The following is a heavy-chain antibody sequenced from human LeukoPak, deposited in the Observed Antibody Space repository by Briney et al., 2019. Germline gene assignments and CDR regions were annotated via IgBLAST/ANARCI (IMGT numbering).Heavy chain of an antibody. J-gene: IGHJ5*02. D-gene: IGHD2-2*02. Sequence: GGSLRVSCAASGFTFSSYAMSWVRQAPGKGLEWISVISTNSRSTYYADSVKGRFTISRDNSKNTLYLQMNSLRAEDSAVYYCAKAGHPPAYCSSASCYMGSWGQGTLVTVSS. CDR2: ISTNSRST. CDR1: GFTFSSYA. CDR3: AKAGHPPAYCSSASCYMGS. V-gene: IGHV3-23*01.